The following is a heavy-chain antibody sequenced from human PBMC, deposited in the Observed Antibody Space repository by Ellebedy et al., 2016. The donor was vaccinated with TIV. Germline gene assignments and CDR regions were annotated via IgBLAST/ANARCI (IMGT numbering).Heavy chain of an antibody. CDR1: GGTLRTYA. CDR3: ARGFSDRWYVSLDF. V-gene: IGHV1-69*13. J-gene: IGHJ4*02. D-gene: IGHD6-13*01. Sequence: SVKVSCXASGGTLRTYALSWVRQAPGQGLEWMGGIIPLFGTANYAQTFQDRVAITADESTSTIYMELSNLRSEDTAVYYCARGFSDRWYVSLDFWGQGTLVTVSS. CDR2: IIPLFGTA.